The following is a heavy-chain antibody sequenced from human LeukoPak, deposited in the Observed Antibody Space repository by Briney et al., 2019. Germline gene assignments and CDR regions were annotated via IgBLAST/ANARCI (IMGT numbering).Heavy chain of an antibody. D-gene: IGHD3-22*01. CDR2: MNPNSGNT. V-gene: IGHV1-8*01. Sequence: ASVKVSCKASGYTFTSYDINWVRQATGQGLEWMGWMNPNSGNTGYAQKFQGRVTMIRNTSISTAYMELSSLRSEDTAVYYCASQDASIYSESSTSPTYSDWGQGTLVTVSS. CDR1: GYTFTSYD. CDR3: ASQDASIYSESSTSPTYSD. J-gene: IGHJ4*02.